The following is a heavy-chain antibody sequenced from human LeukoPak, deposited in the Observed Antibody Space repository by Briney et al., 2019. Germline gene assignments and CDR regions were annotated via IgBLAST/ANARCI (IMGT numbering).Heavy chain of an antibody. V-gene: IGHV3-33*01. CDR1: GFTFSTYG. CDR2: IRSDGSSE. Sequence: PGGSLRLSCVASGFTFSTYGTHWVRQAPGKGLEWVAVIRSDGSSEYYADSVKGRFIISRDNSKNTLYLQMNSLRAEDTAMYYCARYCSGGTCYVGLIWGQGTLVTVSS. D-gene: IGHD2-15*01. J-gene: IGHJ4*02. CDR3: ARYCSGGTCYVGLI.